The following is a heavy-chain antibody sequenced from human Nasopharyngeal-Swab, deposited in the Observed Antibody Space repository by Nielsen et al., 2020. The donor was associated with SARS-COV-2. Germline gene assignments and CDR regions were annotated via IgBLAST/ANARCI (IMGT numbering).Heavy chain of an antibody. CDR2: LSNSGTNT. V-gene: IGHV3-23*01. CDR1: GFSFGTYA. D-gene: IGHD2-8*02. Sequence: GGSLRLSCAASGFSFGTYAMSWVRQAPGKGLEWVSGLSNSGTNTHYAGPAKGRFTISRDNSKDTLFLQMNSLRVEDTAVYYCARESTVSCNDYWGQGTLVTVSS. J-gene: IGHJ4*02. CDR3: ARESTVSCNDY.